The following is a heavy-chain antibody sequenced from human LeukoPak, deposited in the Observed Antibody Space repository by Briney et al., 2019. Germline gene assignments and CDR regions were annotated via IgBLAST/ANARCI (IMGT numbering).Heavy chain of an antibody. CDR1: GFTFDDYG. CDR3: ARDPAPVVLDGGPFDY. CDR2: INWNGGST. V-gene: IGHV3-20*04. Sequence: PGGSLRLSCAASGFTFDDYGMSWVRQAPGKGLEWVSGINWNGGSTGYADSVKGRFTISRDNAKNSLYLQMNSLRAEDTALYYCARDPAPVVLDGGPFDYWGQGTLVTVSS. J-gene: IGHJ4*02. D-gene: IGHD2-15*01.